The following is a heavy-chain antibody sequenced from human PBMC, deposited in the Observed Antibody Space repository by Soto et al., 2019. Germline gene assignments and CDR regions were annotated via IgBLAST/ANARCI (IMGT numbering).Heavy chain of an antibody. V-gene: IGHV1-8*01. Sequence: ASVKVSCKASGYTFTSYDINWARQATGQGLEWMGWMNPNSGNTGYAQKFQGRVTMTRNTSISTAYMELSSLRSEDTAVYYCARAGYYDFWSGSSYYYGMDVWGQGTTVTVSS. D-gene: IGHD3-3*01. J-gene: IGHJ6*02. CDR2: MNPNSGNT. CDR3: ARAGYYDFWSGSSYYYGMDV. CDR1: GYTFTSYD.